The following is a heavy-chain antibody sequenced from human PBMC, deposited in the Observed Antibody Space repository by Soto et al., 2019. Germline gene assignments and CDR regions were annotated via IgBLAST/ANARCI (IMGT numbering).Heavy chain of an antibody. D-gene: IGHD1-26*01. J-gene: IGHJ4*02. CDR2: INHSGST. CDR1: GGSFSGYY. V-gene: IGHV4-34*01. Sequence: SETLSLTCAVYGGSFSGYYWSWIRQPPGKGLEWIGEINHSGSTNYNPSLKIRVTISVDTSKNQFSLKLSSLTAADTAVYYCAVSGSYFDYWGQGTLVTVSS. CDR3: AVSGSYFDY.